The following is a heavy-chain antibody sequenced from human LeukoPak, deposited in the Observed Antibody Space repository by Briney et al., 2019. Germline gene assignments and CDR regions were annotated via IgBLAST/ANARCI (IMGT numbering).Heavy chain of an antibody. CDR3: ARVGYSYDERYFDY. D-gene: IGHD5-18*01. CDR2: ISSISSTI. Sequence: GGSLRLSCAASGFTFSSYNMNWVRQAPGKGLEWVSYISSISSTIYYADSVKGRFTISRDNSKNTLYLQMNSLRAEDTAVYYCARVGYSYDERYFDYWGQGTLVTVSS. J-gene: IGHJ4*02. V-gene: IGHV3-48*01. CDR1: GFTFSSYN.